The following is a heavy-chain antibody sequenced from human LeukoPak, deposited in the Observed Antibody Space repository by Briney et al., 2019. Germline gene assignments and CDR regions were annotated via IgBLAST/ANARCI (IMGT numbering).Heavy chain of an antibody. J-gene: IGHJ4*02. CDR3: ATDKTEYYDSSGYYRY. CDR1: GYTFTGYY. CDR2: INPNSGGT. D-gene: IGHD3-22*01. V-gene: IGHV1-2*02. Sequence: GASVKVSCKASGYTFTGYYMHWVRQAPGQGLEWMGWINPNSGGTNYAQKFQGRVTMTEDTSTDTAYMELSSLRSEDTAVYYCATDKTEYYDSSGYYRYWGQGTLVTVSS.